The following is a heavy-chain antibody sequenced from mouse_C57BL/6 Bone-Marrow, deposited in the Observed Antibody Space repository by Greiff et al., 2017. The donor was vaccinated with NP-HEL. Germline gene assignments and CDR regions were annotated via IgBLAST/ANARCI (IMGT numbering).Heavy chain of an antibody. J-gene: IGHJ3*01. CDR1: GFTFSSYA. D-gene: IGHD2-3*01. CDR3: ARDDPAY. V-gene: IGHV5-4*03. Sequence: EVKLMESGGGLVKPGGSLKLSCAASGFTFSSYAMSWVRQTPEKRLEWVATISDGGSYTYYPDNVKGRFTISRDKAKNNLYLQMSHLKSEDTAMYYCARDDPAYWGQGTLVTVSA. CDR2: ISDGGSYT.